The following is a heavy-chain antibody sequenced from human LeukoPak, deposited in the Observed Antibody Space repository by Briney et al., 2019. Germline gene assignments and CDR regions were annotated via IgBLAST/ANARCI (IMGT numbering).Heavy chain of an antibody. J-gene: IGHJ6*03. CDR1: GGSISSSSYY. Sequence: SETLSLTCTVSGGSISSSSYYWGWIRQPPGKGLEWIGSIYYSGSTYYNPPLKSRVTISVDTSKNQFSLKLSSVTAADTAVYYCARRPGYSSSWYDYYYMDVWGKGTTVTVSS. CDR3: ARRPGYSSSWYDYYYMDV. V-gene: IGHV4-39*01. CDR2: IYYSGST. D-gene: IGHD6-13*01.